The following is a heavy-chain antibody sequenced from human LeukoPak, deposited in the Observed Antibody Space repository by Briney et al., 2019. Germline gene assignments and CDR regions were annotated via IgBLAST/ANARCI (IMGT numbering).Heavy chain of an antibody. V-gene: IGHV3-21*01. CDR1: GFTFSSYS. D-gene: IGHD6-13*01. J-gene: IGHJ4*02. CDR2: ISSSSSYI. Sequence: PGGSLRLSCAASGFTFSSYSMNSVRQAPGKGLEWVSSISSSSSYIYYADSVKGRFTISRDNAKNSLYLQMNSLRAEDTAVYYCARVQAAAGYYFDYWGQGTLVTVSS. CDR3: ARVQAAAGYYFDY.